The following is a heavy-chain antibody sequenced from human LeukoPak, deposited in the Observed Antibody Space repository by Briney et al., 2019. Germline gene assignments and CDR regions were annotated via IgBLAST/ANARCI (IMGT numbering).Heavy chain of an antibody. V-gene: IGHV5-51*01. Sequence: GESLKISCKGSGYRFTSYWIGWVRQMPGKGLEWLGIINPGDSDTRYSPSFQGQVTISADKSISTANLQWSSLKASDTAMYYCARRIGSGWYDYWGQGTLVTASS. J-gene: IGHJ4*02. CDR3: ARRIGSGWYDY. CDR2: INPGDSDT. CDR1: GYRFTSYW. D-gene: IGHD6-19*01.